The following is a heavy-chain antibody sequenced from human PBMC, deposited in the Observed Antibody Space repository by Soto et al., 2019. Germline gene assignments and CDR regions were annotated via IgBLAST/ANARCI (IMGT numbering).Heavy chain of an antibody. CDR1: GLSLSTDGAS. D-gene: IGHD6-19*01. Sequence: SGPTLVNPTETLTLTCTFSGLSLSTDGASVSWIRQPPGKALEWLALIDWDDDKYYSTSLKTRLTISKDTSKNQVVLTMTNMDPVDTATYYCARAVYSSGWYGHGMDVWGQGTTVTVSS. V-gene: IGHV2-70*01. J-gene: IGHJ6*02. CDR3: ARAVYSSGWYGHGMDV. CDR2: IDWDDDK.